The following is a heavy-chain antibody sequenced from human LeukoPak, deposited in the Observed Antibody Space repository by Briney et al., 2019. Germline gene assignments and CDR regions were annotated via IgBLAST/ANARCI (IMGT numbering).Heavy chain of an antibody. V-gene: IGHV4-34*01. J-gene: IGHJ4*02. Sequence: KTSETLSLTCAVYGGSFSGYYWSWIRQPPGKGLEWIGEINHSGSTNYNPSLKSRVTISVDTSKNQFSLKLSSVTAADTAVYYCARGPSGSSWYGESRRNYFDYWGQGTLVTVSS. CDR3: ARGPSGSSWYGESRRNYFDY. CDR2: INHSGST. D-gene: IGHD6-13*01. CDR1: GGSFSGYY.